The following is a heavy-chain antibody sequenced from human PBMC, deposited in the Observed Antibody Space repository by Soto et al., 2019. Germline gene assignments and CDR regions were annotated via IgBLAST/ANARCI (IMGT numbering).Heavy chain of an antibody. V-gene: IGHV4-34*01. CDR2: INHSGSN. Sequence: PSETLSLTRVVSGGSFSTYYYNWIRQSPGKGLEWIGEINHSGSNNYSPSLKSRVTMSLDTSKNQFSLKLTSVTAADTAVYYCARGGSNDWQVAFDIWGQGTMVTVS. J-gene: IGHJ3*02. D-gene: IGHD3-9*01. CDR1: GGSFSTYY. CDR3: ARGGSNDWQVAFDI.